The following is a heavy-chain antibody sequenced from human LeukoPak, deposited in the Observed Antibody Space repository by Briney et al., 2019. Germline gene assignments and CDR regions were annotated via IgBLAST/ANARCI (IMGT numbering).Heavy chain of an antibody. CDR1: GYTFTGYY. V-gene: IGHV1-2*02. CDR3: ARQGDIVVVVAAAFDP. J-gene: IGHJ5*02. Sequence: ASVKVSCKASGYTFTGYYMHWVRQAPGQGLEWMGWINPNSGGTNYAQKFQGRVTMTRDTSISTAYMELSRLRSDDTAVYYCARQGDIVVVVAAAFDPWGQGTLVTVSS. CDR2: INPNSGGT. D-gene: IGHD2-15*01.